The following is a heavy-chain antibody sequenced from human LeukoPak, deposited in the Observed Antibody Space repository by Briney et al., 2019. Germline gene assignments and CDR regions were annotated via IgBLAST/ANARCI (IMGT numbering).Heavy chain of an antibody. Sequence: SETLSLTCAVYGGSFGGYYWSWIRQPPGKGLEWIGEINHSGSNNYNPPLKSRVTISLDTSKNQFSLKPSSVTATDTAVYYCAKFSTPLSMDVWGKGTTVTVSS. V-gene: IGHV4-34*01. J-gene: IGHJ6*03. CDR3: AKFSTPLSMDV. D-gene: IGHD2-15*01. CDR2: INHSGSN. CDR1: GGSFGGYY.